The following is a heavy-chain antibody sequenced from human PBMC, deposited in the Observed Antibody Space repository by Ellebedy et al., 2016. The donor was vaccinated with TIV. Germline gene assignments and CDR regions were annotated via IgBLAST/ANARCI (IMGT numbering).Heavy chain of an antibody. CDR2: ISAYNGNT. Sequence: AASVKVSCKASGYTFTSYGISWVRQSPGQGLEWMGWISAYNGNTNYAQKLQGRVTMTTDTSTSTAYMELRSLRSDDTAVYYCARAWVSSYNSGWSPSCYFDYWGQGTLVTVSS. V-gene: IGHV1-18*04. D-gene: IGHD6-19*01. CDR3: ARAWVSSYNSGWSPSCYFDY. CDR1: GYTFTSYG. J-gene: IGHJ4*02.